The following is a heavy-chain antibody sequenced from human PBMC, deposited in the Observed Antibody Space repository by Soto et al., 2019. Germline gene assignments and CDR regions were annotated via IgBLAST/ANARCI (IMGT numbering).Heavy chain of an antibody. J-gene: IGHJ6*02. CDR1: GYTFTSYG. D-gene: IGHD3-3*01. CDR3: ARGKTIFGVVIGGMDV. CDR2: ISAYNGNT. V-gene: IGHV1-18*01. Sequence: ASVKVSCKSSGYTFTSYGISCVRQSPGQGLEWMGWISAYNGNTNYAQKLQGRVTMTTDTSTSTAYMELRSLRSDDTAVYYCARGKTIFGVVIGGMDVWGQGTTVTVSS.